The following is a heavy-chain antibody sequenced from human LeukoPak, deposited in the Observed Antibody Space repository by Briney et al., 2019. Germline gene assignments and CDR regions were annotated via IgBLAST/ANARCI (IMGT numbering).Heavy chain of an antibody. CDR3: AKSMAGYCDSTIDY. V-gene: IGHV3-23*01. CDR2: ISGRGGST. D-gene: IGHD2-2*01. J-gene: IGHJ4*02. CDR1: GFTFNSYA. Sequence: PGGSLRLSCAASGFTFNSYAMNWVRQAPGKGLEWVSAISGRGGSTYYAGSVKGRFTISRDNSKNTLYLQMNSLRVEDTAIYYCAKSMAGYCDSTIDYWGQGTLVTVSS.